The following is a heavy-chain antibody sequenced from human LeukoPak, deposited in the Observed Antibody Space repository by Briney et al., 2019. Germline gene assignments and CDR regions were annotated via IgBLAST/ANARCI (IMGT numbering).Heavy chain of an antibody. CDR3: AGSLTLRDCGDYALEDASWEFDY. Sequence: ASVKVSCKASGYTFTGYYMHWVRQAHGQGLEWMGWINPNSSGTNYAQTFQSSATMTRDTSISTAYMELSRLRSDDTAVYHCAGSLTLRDCGDYALEDASWEFDYWGQGTLVTVCS. D-gene: IGHD4-17*01. CDR2: INPNSSGT. V-gene: IGHV1-2*02. CDR1: GYTFTGYY. J-gene: IGHJ4*02.